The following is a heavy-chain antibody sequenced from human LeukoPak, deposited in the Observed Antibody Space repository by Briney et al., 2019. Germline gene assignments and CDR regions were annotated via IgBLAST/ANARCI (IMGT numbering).Heavy chain of an antibody. CDR3: ARDLWWLRSRGGVGDY. CDR1: VFTFSDYY. J-gene: IGHJ4*02. Sequence: GGSLRLSCVASVFTFSDYYMSWIRLTPGKGLEWVSYIGGSGSVVHYADSVKGRFTNSRDNAKKSLYLQMDSLRADDTAVYYCARDLWWLRSRGGVGDYWGQGTLVTVSS. V-gene: IGHV3-11*01. D-gene: IGHD5-12*01. CDR2: IGGSGSVV.